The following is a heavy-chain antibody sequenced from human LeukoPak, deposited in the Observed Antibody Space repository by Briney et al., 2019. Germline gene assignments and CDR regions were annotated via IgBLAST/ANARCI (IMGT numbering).Heavy chain of an antibody. V-gene: IGHV1-8*01. D-gene: IGHD2-15*01. CDR2: MNPNSGNT. Sequence: ASVKVSCKASGYTFTSYDINWVRQATGQGLEWMGWMNPNSGNTGYAQKFQGRVTMTRNTSISTAYMELSSLRSEDTAVYYCARGKTPLGHCSGGSCYTYYYAEARRRNAFDIWGQGTMVTVSS. CDR3: ARGKTPLGHCSGGSCYTYYYAEARRRNAFDI. J-gene: IGHJ3*02. CDR1: GYTFTSYD.